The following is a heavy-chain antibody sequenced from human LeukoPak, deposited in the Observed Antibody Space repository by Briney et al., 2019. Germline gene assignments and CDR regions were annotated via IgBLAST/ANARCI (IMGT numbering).Heavy chain of an antibody. CDR1: GFTFSSYA. Sequence: GRSLRLSCAASGFTFSSYAMHWVRQAPGKGLEWVAVISYDGSNKYYADSVKGRFTISRDNSRNTLYLQMNSLRAEDTAVYYCARDGSFTSAAPDYWGQGTLVTVSS. V-gene: IGHV3-30*04. D-gene: IGHD2-2*01. J-gene: IGHJ4*02. CDR2: ISYDGSNK. CDR3: ARDGSFTSAAPDY.